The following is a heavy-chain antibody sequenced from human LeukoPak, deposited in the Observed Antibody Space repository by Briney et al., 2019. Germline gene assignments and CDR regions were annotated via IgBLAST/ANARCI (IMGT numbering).Heavy chain of an antibody. CDR1: GGTFSSYA. CDR2: IIPIFGTA. CDR3: AREGRYYDFWSGYHQGSYYYYMDV. V-gene: IGHV1-69*13. J-gene: IGHJ6*03. D-gene: IGHD3-3*01. Sequence: SVKVSCKASGGTFSSYAISWVRQAPGQGLEWMGGIIPIFGTANYAQKFQGRVTITADESTSTAYMELSSLRSEDTAVYYCAREGRYYDFWSGYHQGSYYYYMDVWGKGTTVTVSS.